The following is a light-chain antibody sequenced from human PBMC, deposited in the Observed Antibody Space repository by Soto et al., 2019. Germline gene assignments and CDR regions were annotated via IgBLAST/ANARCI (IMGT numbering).Light chain of an antibody. J-gene: IGKJ1*01. CDR2: KAS. V-gene: IGKV1-5*03. CDR1: QSITSW. CDR3: QHYNSYPWT. Sequence: DIHMTQSPSTLSASVGDRVTITCRASQSITSWLAWYQQKPGKAPKVLIYKASSLESGVPSRFSGSGSGTEFTVTISSLKPDDFATYYCQHYNSYPWTFGQGTKVELK.